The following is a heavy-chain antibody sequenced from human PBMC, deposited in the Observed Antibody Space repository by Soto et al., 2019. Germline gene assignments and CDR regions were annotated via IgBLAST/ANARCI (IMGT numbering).Heavy chain of an antibody. D-gene: IGHD4-4*01. CDR1: GGSFSANH. Sequence: QLQQSGAGMLTPSETLSLTCAISGGSFSANHWSWIRQAPGQGLEWIGEITLGGSTNYSPSLKSRVSISVDEGKKQFSLEMTSVTAADTAVYYCARGYSSFWSLDHWFDPWGQGILVTVSS. CDR2: ITLGGST. V-gene: IGHV4-34*01. CDR3: ARGYSSFWSLDHWFDP. J-gene: IGHJ5*02.